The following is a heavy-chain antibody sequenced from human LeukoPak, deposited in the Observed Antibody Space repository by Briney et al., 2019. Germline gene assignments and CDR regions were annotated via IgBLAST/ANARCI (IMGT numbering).Heavy chain of an antibody. D-gene: IGHD6-13*01. V-gene: IGHV3-33*08. CDR2: IWYDGSNK. Sequence: GGSLRLSCAASGFTFSSYGMHWVRQAPGKGLEWVAVIWYDGSNKYYADSVKGRFTISRDNSKNTLYLQMNSLRAEDTAVYYCARDALLAAAGNNWFDPWGQGTLVTVSS. CDR3: ARDALLAAAGNNWFDP. J-gene: IGHJ5*02. CDR1: GFTFSSYG.